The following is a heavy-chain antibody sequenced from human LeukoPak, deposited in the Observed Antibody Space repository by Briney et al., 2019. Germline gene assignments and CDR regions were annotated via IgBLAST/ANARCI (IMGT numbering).Heavy chain of an antibody. J-gene: IGHJ4*02. Sequence: GGSLRLSCAASGFTFSIYSMNWVHQAPGKGLEWVSSISSSSNYIFYADSLKGRFTISRDNAKNSLYLQMNSLRAEDTAVYYCARDLSYSSGWYHYWGQGTLVTVSP. CDR3: ARDLSYSSGWYHY. CDR1: GFTFSIYS. V-gene: IGHV3-21*01. D-gene: IGHD6-19*01. CDR2: ISSSSNYI.